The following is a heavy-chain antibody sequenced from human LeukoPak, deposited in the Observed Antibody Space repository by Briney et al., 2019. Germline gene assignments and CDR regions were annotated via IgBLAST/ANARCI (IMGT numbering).Heavy chain of an antibody. CDR2: IYYSGST. Sequence: SETLSLTCTVSSGSISSGHYYWSWIRQPPGKGLEWIGYIYYSGSTNYNPSLKSRIIISVDTSKNQFSLKLRSVTAADTAVYYCARARKLEYCGGQCPVAHDYWGQGTLVTVSS. V-gene: IGHV4-30-4*01. D-gene: IGHD2-21*01. CDR1: SGSISSGHYY. CDR3: ARARKLEYCGGQCPVAHDY. J-gene: IGHJ4*02.